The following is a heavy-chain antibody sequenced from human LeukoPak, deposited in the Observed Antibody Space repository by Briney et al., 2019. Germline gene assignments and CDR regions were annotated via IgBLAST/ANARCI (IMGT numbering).Heavy chain of an antibody. V-gene: IGHV5-51*01. CDR3: ARLYSNYGFGSGYFDL. Sequence: GGSLRLSCAASGFTFSSYGMSWVRQMPGKGLEWMGIIYPGDSDTRYSPSFQGQVTISADKSISTAYLQWSSLKASDTAMYYCARLYSNYGFGSGYFDLWGRGTLVTVSS. J-gene: IGHJ2*01. CDR1: GFTFSSYG. CDR2: IYPGDSDT. D-gene: IGHD4-11*01.